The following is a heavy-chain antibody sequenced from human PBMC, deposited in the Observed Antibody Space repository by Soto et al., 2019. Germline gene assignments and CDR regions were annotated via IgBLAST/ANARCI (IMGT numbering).Heavy chain of an antibody. D-gene: IGHD1-26*01. V-gene: IGHV4-61*01. CDR2: IYYSGST. J-gene: IGHJ4*02. CDR1: GGSVSSGSYY. CDR3: ARATIVGAPVFDY. Sequence: PSETLSLTCTVSGGSVSSGSYYWSWIRQPPGKGLEWIGYIYYSGSTNYNPSLKSRVTISVDTSKNQFSLKLSSVTAADTAVYYCARATIVGAPVFDYWGQGTLVTVSS.